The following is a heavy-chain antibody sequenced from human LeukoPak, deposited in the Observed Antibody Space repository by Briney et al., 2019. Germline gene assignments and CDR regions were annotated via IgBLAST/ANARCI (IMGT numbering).Heavy chain of an antibody. J-gene: IGHJ4*02. CDR2: IKQDGSEK. CDR1: GFTFSNYW. V-gene: IGHV3-7*01. D-gene: IGHD2-21*01. Sequence: QPGGSLRLSCAASGFTFSNYWMSWVRQAPGKGLEWVANIKQDGSEKYYVDSVKGRFTISRDNAKNSLYLQMNSLRAEDTAVYYCARTTDWGNYFDYWGQGTLVTVSS. CDR3: ARTTDWGNYFDY.